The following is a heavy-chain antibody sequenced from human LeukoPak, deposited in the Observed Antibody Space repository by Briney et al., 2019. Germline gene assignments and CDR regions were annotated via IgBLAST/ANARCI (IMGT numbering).Heavy chain of an antibody. CDR2: INDDSSDI. CDR1: GFTFSLYA. V-gene: IGHV3-21*05. D-gene: IGHD2-2*01. CDR3: ARDTFQPGLIDS. J-gene: IGHJ4*02. Sequence: PGGSLRLSCAASGFTFSLYAMNWVRQAPGKGLEWVSYINDDSSDIHYAGSVRGRFTISRHDARKTLYLQLSSLRVEDTAVYYCARDTFQPGLIDSWGQGTLVTVSS.